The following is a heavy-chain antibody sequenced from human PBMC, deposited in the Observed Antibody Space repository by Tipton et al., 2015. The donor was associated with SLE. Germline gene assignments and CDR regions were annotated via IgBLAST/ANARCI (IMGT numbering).Heavy chain of an antibody. J-gene: IGHJ1*01. V-gene: IGHV3-30-3*01. Sequence: QLVQSGGGVVQPGGSLRLPCAASGFTFNNYAMEWVRQAPGKGLEWVAVILYDGSNQYYADPVKGRFTISRDNPQNTVFLQMKSLRVDDTAVYYCTREMATLGAAVFQHWGQGNLVTVSS. CDR3: TREMATLGAAVFQH. D-gene: IGHD5-24*01. CDR1: GFTFNNYA. CDR2: ILYDGSNQ.